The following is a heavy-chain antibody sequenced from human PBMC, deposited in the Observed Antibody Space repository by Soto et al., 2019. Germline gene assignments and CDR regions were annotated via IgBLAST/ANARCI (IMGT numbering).Heavy chain of an antibody. CDR2: IYYSGST. CDR1: GCSISIGDYY. J-gene: IGHJ5*02. D-gene: IGHD3-9*01. Sequence: SETLSLTCTVSGCSISIGDYYWLWIRQPPGKGLEWIGYIYYSGSTYYNPSLKSRVTISVDTSKNQFSLKLSSVTAADTAVYYCARGLDLLTGYSEFDPWGQGTLVTVSS. V-gene: IGHV4-30-4*01. CDR3: ARGLDLLTGYSEFDP.